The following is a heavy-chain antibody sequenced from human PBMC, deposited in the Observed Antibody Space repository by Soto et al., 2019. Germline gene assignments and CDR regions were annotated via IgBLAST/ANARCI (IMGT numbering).Heavy chain of an antibody. CDR1: GYTFTDYY. J-gene: IGHJ6*02. Sequence: ASVKISCKASGYTFTDYYMHWVRQAPGQGLEWMGWINPNSGGTNYAQKFQGRVTMTRDTSISTAYMELNRLRSDDTAVYYCARDQSPSSGWPGMDVWGQGTTVTVSS. V-gene: IGHV1-2*02. D-gene: IGHD6-19*01. CDR3: ARDQSPSSGWPGMDV. CDR2: INPNSGGT.